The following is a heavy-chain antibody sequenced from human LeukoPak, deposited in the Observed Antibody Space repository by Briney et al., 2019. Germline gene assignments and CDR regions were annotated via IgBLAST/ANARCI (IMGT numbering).Heavy chain of an antibody. J-gene: IGHJ4*02. V-gene: IGHV4-59*08. CDR1: GFTFSSFG. Sequence: LRLSCAASGFTFSSFGMHWVRQAPGRGLEWIGYIYYSGSTNYNPSLKSRVTISVDTSKNQFSLKLSSVTAADTAVYYCAVDYYDSSGYGAPFDYWGQGTLVTVSS. D-gene: IGHD3-22*01. CDR3: AVDYYDSSGYGAPFDY. CDR2: IYYSGST.